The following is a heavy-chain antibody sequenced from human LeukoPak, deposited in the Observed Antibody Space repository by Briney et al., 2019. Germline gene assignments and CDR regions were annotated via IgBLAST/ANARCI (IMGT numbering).Heavy chain of an antibody. J-gene: IGHJ3*02. CDR2: IWYDGSNK. CDR1: GFTFSSYG. D-gene: IGHD3-3*01. CDR3: ATDWDSWSGYSAFDI. V-gene: IGHV3-33*01. Sequence: PGRSLRLACAASGFTFSSYGMHWVRQAPGKGLEWMAVIWYDGSNKYYADSVKGRFTISRDNSKNTLYLQMNSLRAEDTAVYYCATDWDSWSGYSAFDIWGQGTMVTVSS.